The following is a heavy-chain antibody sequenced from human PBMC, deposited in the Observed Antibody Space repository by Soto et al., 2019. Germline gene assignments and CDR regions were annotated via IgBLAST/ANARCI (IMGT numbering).Heavy chain of an antibody. CDR3: AREGSYKNYYYYGMDV. D-gene: IGHD2-15*01. J-gene: IGHJ6*02. CDR1: GGSIRSGGYY. Sequence: SETLSLTCAVSGGSIRSGGYYWSWIRQPPGKGLEWIGYIYYSGSTNYNPSLKSRVTISVDTSKNQFSLKLSSVTAADTAVYYCAREGSYKNYYYYGMDVWGQGTMVTVSS. CDR2: IYYSGST. V-gene: IGHV4-61*08.